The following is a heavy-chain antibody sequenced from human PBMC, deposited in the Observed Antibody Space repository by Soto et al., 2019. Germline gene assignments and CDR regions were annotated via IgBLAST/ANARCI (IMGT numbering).Heavy chain of an antibody. CDR2: IWYDGSNK. Sequence: QVQLVESGGGVVQPGRSLRLSCAASGFTFSRYGMHWVRQAPGNGPEWAAVIWYDGSNKYYADSVKGRFTISRDNSKNTLYLQMNSLRVEDTAVYYCARETEYTLGGMDVWGQGTTVTVSS. CDR3: ARETEYTLGGMDV. J-gene: IGHJ6*02. D-gene: IGHD5-18*01. V-gene: IGHV3-33*01. CDR1: GFTFSRYG.